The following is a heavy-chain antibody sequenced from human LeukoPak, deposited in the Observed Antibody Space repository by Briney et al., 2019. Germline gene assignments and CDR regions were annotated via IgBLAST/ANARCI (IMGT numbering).Heavy chain of an antibody. CDR2: IYYTGST. V-gene: IGHV4-59*08. Sequence: SETLSLTCIVSGGSISNYYWSWIRQPPGKTLEWIGHIYYTGSTNYNPSLKSRVTISVDTSNNQLSLKLSSVTAADTAFYYCARFDTTGYWYDNWGQGTLVTVSS. J-gene: IGHJ4*02. CDR1: GGSISNYY. D-gene: IGHD3-22*01. CDR3: ARFDTTGYWYDN.